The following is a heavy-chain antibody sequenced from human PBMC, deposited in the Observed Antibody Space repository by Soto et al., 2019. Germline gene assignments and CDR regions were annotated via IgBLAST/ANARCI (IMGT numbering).Heavy chain of an antibody. D-gene: IGHD5-12*01. CDR1: GYTFTSYA. CDR2: INAGNGNT. CDR3: ARAQYSGYDTYYYYYMDV. Sequence: GASVKVSCKASGYTFTSYAMHWVRQAPGQRLEWMGWINAGNGNTKYSQKFQGRVTITRDTSASTAHMELSSLRSEDTAVYYCARAQYSGYDTYYYYYMDVWGKGTTVTVSS. V-gene: IGHV1-3*01. J-gene: IGHJ6*03.